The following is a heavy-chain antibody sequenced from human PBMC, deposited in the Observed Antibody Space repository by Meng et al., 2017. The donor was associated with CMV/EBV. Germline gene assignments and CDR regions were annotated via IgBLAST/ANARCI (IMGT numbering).Heavy chain of an antibody. Sequence: GESLKISCAASGFTFSSYAMSWVRQAPGKGLEWVSAISGSGGSTYYADSVKGRFTISRDNSKNTLYLQMNSLRAEDTAVYYYAKELVATIYYYGMDVWGQGTTVTVSS. CDR1: GFTFSSYA. CDR3: AKELVATIYYYGMDV. V-gene: IGHV3-23*01. J-gene: IGHJ6*02. D-gene: IGHD5-12*01. CDR2: ISGSGGST.